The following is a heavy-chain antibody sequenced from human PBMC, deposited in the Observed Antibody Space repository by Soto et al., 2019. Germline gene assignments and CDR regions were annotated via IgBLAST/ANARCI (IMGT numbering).Heavy chain of an antibody. D-gene: IGHD1-20*01. CDR3: ARITGTLYYYYGMDV. Sequence: GGSLRLSCAASGFTFSSYWMSWVRQAPGKGLEWVANIKQDGSEKYYVDSVKGRFTISRDNAKNSLYLQMNSLRAGDTAVYYCARITGTLYYYYGMDVWGQGTTVTVSS. CDR2: IKQDGSEK. CDR1: GFTFSSYW. J-gene: IGHJ6*02. V-gene: IGHV3-7*01.